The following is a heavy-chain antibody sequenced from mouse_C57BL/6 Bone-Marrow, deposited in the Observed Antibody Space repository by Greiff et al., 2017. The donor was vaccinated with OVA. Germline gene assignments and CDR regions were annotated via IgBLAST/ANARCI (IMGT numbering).Heavy chain of an antibody. CDR3: ARGYYGSSYRYFDV. J-gene: IGHJ1*03. CDR1: GYTFTSYW. Sequence: QVQLQQSGAELVRPGSSVKLSCQASGYTFTSYWMDWVKQRPGQGLEWIGNIYPSDSETHYNQKFKDKATLTVDKSSSTAYMQLSSLTSEDSAVYYCARGYYGSSYRYFDVWGTGTTVTVSS. CDR2: IYPSDSET. V-gene: IGHV1-61*01. D-gene: IGHD1-1*01.